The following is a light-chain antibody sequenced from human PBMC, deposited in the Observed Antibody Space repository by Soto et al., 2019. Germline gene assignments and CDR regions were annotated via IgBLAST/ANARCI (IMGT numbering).Light chain of an antibody. Sequence: EIVLTQAPGTLALSPGAIGTLSSRAIQNVSVHYLAWYQQKPGQAPRLRSYGASSRATGIPDRVSGSGSGTDFTLTIRRLEPEDPAVYYCQQYGSSPTWTFGQGTKVDNK. V-gene: IGKV3-20*01. CDR1: QNVSVHY. CDR3: QQYGSSPTWT. CDR2: GAS. J-gene: IGKJ1*01.